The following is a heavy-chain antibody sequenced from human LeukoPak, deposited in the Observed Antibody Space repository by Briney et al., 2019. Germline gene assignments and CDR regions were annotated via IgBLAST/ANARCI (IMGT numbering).Heavy chain of an antibody. CDR1: GYTFTSYA. CDR3: ARGPRIAAAGTRWFDP. CDR2: IDTNTGNP. J-gene: IGHJ5*02. V-gene: IGHV7-4-1*02. Sequence: GASVKVSCKASGYTFTSYAMNWVRQAPGQGLEWMGWIDTNTGNPTYAQGFTGRFVFSLDTSVSTAYLQISSLKAEDTAVYYCARGPRIAAAGTRWFDPWSQGTLVTVSS. D-gene: IGHD6-13*01.